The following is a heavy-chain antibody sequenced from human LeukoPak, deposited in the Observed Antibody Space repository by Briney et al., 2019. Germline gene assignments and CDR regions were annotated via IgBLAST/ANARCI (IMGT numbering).Heavy chain of an antibody. D-gene: IGHD4-17*01. CDR2: INSDGRTT. CDR3: ARPYYGDYEFDY. CDR1: GFTFSSYW. V-gene: IGHV3-74*01. Sequence: QPGGSLRLSCAASGFTFSSYWMHWARQPPGKGLVWVSRINSDGRTTSYADSVKGRFTTSRDNAKNTLYLQMNSLRAEDTAVYYCARPYYGDYEFDYWGQGILVTVSS. J-gene: IGHJ4*02.